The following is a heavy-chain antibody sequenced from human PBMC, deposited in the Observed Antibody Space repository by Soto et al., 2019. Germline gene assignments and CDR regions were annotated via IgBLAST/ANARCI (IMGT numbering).Heavy chain of an antibody. Sequence: GGSLRLSCAASGFTFSSYAMSWVRQAPGKGLEWVSAISGSGGSTYYADSVKGRFTISRDNSKNTLYLQMNSLRAEDTAVYHCAKSITMVRGVILNYYYYMDVRGKGTTVTVSS. CDR2: ISGSGGST. CDR3: AKSITMVRGVILNYYYYMDV. J-gene: IGHJ6*03. V-gene: IGHV3-23*01. CDR1: GFTFSSYA. D-gene: IGHD3-10*01.